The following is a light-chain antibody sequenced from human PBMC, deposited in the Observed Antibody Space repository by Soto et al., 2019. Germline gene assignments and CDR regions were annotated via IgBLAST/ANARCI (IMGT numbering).Light chain of an antibody. V-gene: IGLV2-8*01. Sequence: SVLTQPPSASGSPGQSVTISCTGTSSDVGAYDYVSWYQQHPGKAPKLMFYEINKRPSGVPDRFSGSKSCNTPSLTVSVLQADDEGDYYCSSFAGSNNVPYVCGTETKVPV. CDR3: SSFAGSNNVPYV. CDR2: EIN. J-gene: IGLJ1*01. CDR1: SSDVGAYDY.